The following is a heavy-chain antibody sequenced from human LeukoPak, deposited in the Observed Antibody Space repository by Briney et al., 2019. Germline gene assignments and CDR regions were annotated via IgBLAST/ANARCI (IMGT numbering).Heavy chain of an antibody. CDR1: GYIFSTYW. V-gene: IGHV5-51*01. D-gene: IGHD2-15*01. CDR2: IYPGDSDT. CDR3: ARHPYCSGGSCYSDY. J-gene: IGHJ4*02. Sequence: TGESLKISCKGSGYIFSTYWIGWVRQMPGKGLEWMGIIYPGDSDTRYSPSFQGQVTISADKSISTAYLQWSSLKASDTAMYYCARHPYCSGGSCYSDYWGQGTLVTVSS.